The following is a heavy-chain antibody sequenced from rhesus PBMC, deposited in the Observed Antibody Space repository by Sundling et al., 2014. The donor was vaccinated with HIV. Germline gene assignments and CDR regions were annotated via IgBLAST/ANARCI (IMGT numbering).Heavy chain of an antibody. V-gene: IGHV1-200*01. Sequence: QVQLVQSGAEVKKPGASVKLSCKASGYTFTSYNINWVRQAPGQGLEWMGWINPNNGNRGYAQKFQDRVTMTRDTSTSTAYMELSSLRSEDTAVYYCARGLGVHYSGDWFLLYYWGQGVLVTVSS. CDR2: INPNNGNR. CDR3: ARGLGVHYSGDWFLLYY. D-gene: IGHD6-37*01. CDR1: GYTFTSYN. J-gene: IGHJ4*01.